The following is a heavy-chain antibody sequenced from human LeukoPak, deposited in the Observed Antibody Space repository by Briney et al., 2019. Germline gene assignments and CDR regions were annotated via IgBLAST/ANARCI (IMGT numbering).Heavy chain of an antibody. J-gene: IGHJ6*02. D-gene: IGHD1-7*01. Sequence: PSETLSLTCTVSGGSVSSGSYYWSWIRQPPGKGLEWIGYIYYSGRTNYNPSLKSRVTISVDTSKNQFSLRLNSVTAADRAIYYCATLTWNYARGGMDVWGQGTTVTVSS. CDR1: GGSVSSGSYY. V-gene: IGHV4-61*01. CDR3: ATLTWNYARGGMDV. CDR2: IYYSGRT.